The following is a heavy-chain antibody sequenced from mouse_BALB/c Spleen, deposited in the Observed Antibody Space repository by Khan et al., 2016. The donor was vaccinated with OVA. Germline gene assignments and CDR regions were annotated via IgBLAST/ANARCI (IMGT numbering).Heavy chain of an antibody. D-gene: IGHD2-4*01. CDR1: GDSITSGY. CDR3: ARCTMITRYAMDY. J-gene: IGHJ4*01. CDR2: ISYSGST. V-gene: IGHV3-8*02. Sequence: EVQLQESGPSLVKPSQTLSLTCSVTGDSITSGYWNWIRKFPGNKLEYMGYISYSGSTYYNPSLKSRFSITRDASKNQYYLQLNSVSTEDTATYYCARCTMITRYAMDYWGQGTSATVSS.